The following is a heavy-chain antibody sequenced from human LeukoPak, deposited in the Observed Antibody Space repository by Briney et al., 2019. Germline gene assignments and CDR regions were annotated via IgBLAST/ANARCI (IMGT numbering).Heavy chain of an antibody. CDR1: GFTVSSNY. J-gene: IGHJ6*02. V-gene: IGHV3-66*01. D-gene: IGHD2-2*01. Sequence: PGGSLRLSCAASGFTVSSNYMSWVRQAPGKGLEWVSVIYSGGSTYYADSVKGRFTISRDNSKNTLYLQMNSRRAEDTAVYYCARVNIVVVPAALHYYGMDVWGQGTTVTVSS. CDR2: IYSGGST. CDR3: ARVNIVVVPAALHYYGMDV.